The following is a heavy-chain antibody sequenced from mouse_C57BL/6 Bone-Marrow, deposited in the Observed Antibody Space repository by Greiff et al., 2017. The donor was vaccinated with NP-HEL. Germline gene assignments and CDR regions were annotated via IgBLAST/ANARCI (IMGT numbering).Heavy chain of an antibody. V-gene: IGHV6-3*01. J-gene: IGHJ3*01. CDR2: IRLKSDNYAT. CDR3: TGFLYYYGTSFAY. Sequence: EVKLEESGGGLVQPGGSMKLSCVASGFTFSNYWMNWVRQSPEKGLEWVAQIRLKSDNYATHYAESVKGRFTISRDDSKSSVYLQMNNLRAEDTGIYYCTGFLYYYGTSFAYWGQGTLVTVSA. D-gene: IGHD1-1*01. CDR1: GFTFSNYW.